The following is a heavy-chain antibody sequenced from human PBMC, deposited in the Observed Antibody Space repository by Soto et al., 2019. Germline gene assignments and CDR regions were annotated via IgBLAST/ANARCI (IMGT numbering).Heavy chain of an antibody. Sequence: GGSLRLSCAASGFTFSSYAMSWVRQAPGKGLEWVSAISGSGGSTYYAASVKGRFTISRDNSKNTLYLQMNSLRAEDTAVYYCAKSYDSSSYYFDYWGQGTLVTVSS. J-gene: IGHJ4*02. V-gene: IGHV3-23*01. CDR3: AKSYDSSSYYFDY. D-gene: IGHD6-6*01. CDR2: ISGSGGST. CDR1: GFTFSSYA.